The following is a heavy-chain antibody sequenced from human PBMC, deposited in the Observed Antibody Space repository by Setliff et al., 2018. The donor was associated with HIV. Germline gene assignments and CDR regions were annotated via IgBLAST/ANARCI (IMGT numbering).Heavy chain of an antibody. Sequence: PGGSLRLSCAASGFSFSSYGMHWVRQAPGKGLEWVAVISYDGSEKYYADSVKGRFTISSDNSKNTLYLQMNSLRAEDTAVYYCAKDLDIVVVPAAPDAFDIWGQGTMVTVSS. V-gene: IGHV3-30*18. D-gene: IGHD2-2*03. CDR2: ISYDGSEK. CDR3: AKDLDIVVVPAAPDAFDI. CDR1: GFSFSSYG. J-gene: IGHJ3*02.